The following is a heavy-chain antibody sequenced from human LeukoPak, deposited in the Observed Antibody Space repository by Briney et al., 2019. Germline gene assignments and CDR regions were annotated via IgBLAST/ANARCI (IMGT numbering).Heavy chain of an antibody. CDR3: ARDYYGSGSYFDY. D-gene: IGHD3-10*01. CDR2: ISSSSDYI. J-gene: IGHJ4*02. V-gene: IGHV3-21*01. CDR1: GFTFSDYS. Sequence: GGSLRLSCPASGFTFSDYSMSWVRQAPGKGLEWVSSISSSSDYIYYADSVKGRFTISRDNAKNSLYLQMNSLRAEDTAVYYCARDYYGSGSYFDYWGQGTLVTVSS.